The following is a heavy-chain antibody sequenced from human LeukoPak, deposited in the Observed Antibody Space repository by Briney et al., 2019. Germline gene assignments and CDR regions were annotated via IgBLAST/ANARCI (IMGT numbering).Heavy chain of an antibody. V-gene: IGHV3-30*02. CDR2: IRYDGSNK. D-gene: IGHD3-9*01. Sequence: GGSLRLSCAASGFTFSSYGMHWVRQAPGKGLEWVAFIRYDGSNKYHADSVKGRFTISRDNSKNTLYLQMNSLRAEDTAVYYGARDRRDILTGYYDYWGQGTLVTVSS. J-gene: IGHJ4*02. CDR1: GFTFSSYG. CDR3: ARDRRDILTGYYDY.